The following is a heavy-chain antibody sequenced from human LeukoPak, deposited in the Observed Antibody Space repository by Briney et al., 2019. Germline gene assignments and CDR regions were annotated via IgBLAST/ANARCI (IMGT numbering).Heavy chain of an antibody. D-gene: IGHD6-19*01. Sequence: GGSLRLSCAASGFTVSSNYMSWVRQAPGKGLEWVPAISGSGGSTYYADSVKGRFTISRDNSKNTLYLQMNSLRAEDTAVYYCAKEGYSSGWYVFYFDYWGQGTLVTVSS. J-gene: IGHJ4*02. CDR1: GFTVSSNY. V-gene: IGHV3-23*01. CDR2: ISGSGGST. CDR3: AKEGYSSGWYVFYFDY.